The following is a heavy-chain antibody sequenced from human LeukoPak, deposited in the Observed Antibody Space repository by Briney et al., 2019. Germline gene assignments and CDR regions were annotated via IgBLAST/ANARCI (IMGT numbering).Heavy chain of an antibody. V-gene: IGHV5-51*01. J-gene: IGHJ6*02. D-gene: IGHD6-13*01. Sequence: RGESLKISCKGSGYSFTSYWIGWVRQMPGKGLEWMGIIYPGDSDTRYSPSFQGQVTISADKSISTAYLQWSSLKASDTAMYYCARSSSWDNYYYYGMDVWGQGTTVTVSS. CDR1: GYSFTSYW. CDR3: ARSSSWDNYYYYGMDV. CDR2: IYPGDSDT.